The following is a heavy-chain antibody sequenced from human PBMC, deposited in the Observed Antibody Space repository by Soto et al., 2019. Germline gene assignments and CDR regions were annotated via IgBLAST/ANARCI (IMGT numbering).Heavy chain of an antibody. V-gene: IGHV3-43D*04. Sequence: PGGSLRLSCAASGFTFDEYAMHWVRQPPGKGLEWVSLISWDGSNRYYADSVQGRFTISRDNSKHSLYLEMNSLRPEDTALYYCAKDISRGPTKNYDFWSGPDYWGQGTLVTVSS. J-gene: IGHJ4*02. CDR2: ISWDGSNR. CDR3: AKDISRGPTKNYDFWSGPDY. CDR1: GFTFDEYA. D-gene: IGHD3-3*01.